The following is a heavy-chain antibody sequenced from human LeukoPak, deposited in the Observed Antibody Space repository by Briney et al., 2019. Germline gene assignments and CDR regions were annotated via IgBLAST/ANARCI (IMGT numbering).Heavy chain of an antibody. J-gene: IGHJ4*02. Sequence: ASVKVSCKASGYTFTDRYIHWVRQAPGQGLEWMGWINPKTGSTNYAQSLQGRVTLTRDTSLNTAYLELSGLRSPETAVYYCARDTFGDFKADPYYFDYWGQGTLVTVSS. CDR2: INPKTGST. CDR3: ARDTFGDFKADPYYFDY. V-gene: IGHV1-2*02. CDR1: GYTFTDRY. D-gene: IGHD3-10*01.